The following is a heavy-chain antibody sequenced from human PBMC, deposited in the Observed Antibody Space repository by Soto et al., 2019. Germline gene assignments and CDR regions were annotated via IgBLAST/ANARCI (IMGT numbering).Heavy chain of an antibody. J-gene: IGHJ4*02. CDR3: ATSYLGGNGDS. CDR1: CDCITHDD. Sequence: XESLSLTCIVCCDCITHDDVTGIRRPPGKGLEWIGYIYYSVKTDYNPSLQSRVSISIDTSRKQFSLNLSSVTAADTAMYYCATSYLGGNGDSWGQRTLVTVP. V-gene: IGHV4-59*01. D-gene: IGHD5-12*01. CDR2: IYYSVKT.